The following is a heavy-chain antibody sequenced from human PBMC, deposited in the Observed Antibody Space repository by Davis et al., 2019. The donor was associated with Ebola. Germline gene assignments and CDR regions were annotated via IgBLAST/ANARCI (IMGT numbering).Heavy chain of an antibody. J-gene: IGHJ4*02. D-gene: IGHD3-22*01. CDR1: GGSISSYY. CDR3: ARVRFWWLSPDY. CDR2: IYYSGST. V-gene: IGHV4-59*12. Sequence: MPSETLSLTCTVSGGSISSYYWSWIRQPPGKGLEWIGYIYYSGSTYYNPSLKSRVTISVDTSKNQFSLKLSSVTAADTAVYYCARVRFWWLSPDYWGQGTLVTVSS.